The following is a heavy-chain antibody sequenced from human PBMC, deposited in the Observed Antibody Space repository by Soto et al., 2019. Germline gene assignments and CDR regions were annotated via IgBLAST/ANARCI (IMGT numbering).Heavy chain of an antibody. Sequence: PSETLSLTCAVYGGSFSGYYWSWIRQPPGKGLEWIGEINHSGSTNYNPSLKSRVTISVDTSKNQFSLKLSSVTAADTAVYYCARGLYYYGSGSYGFRYHYGMDVWGQGTTVT. J-gene: IGHJ6*02. V-gene: IGHV4-34*01. CDR3: ARGLYYYGSGSYGFRYHYGMDV. CDR1: GGSFSGYY. D-gene: IGHD3-10*01. CDR2: INHSGST.